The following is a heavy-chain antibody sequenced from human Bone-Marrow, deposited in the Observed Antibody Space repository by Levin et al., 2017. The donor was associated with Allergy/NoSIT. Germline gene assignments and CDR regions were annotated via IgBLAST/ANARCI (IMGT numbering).Heavy chain of an antibody. D-gene: IGHD2-15*01. CDR1: GFTFSSYS. Sequence: PGGSLRLSCAASGFTFSSYSMSWVRQAPGKGLEWVSYISSSSSTIYYADSVKGRFTISRDDAKNSLYLQMNSLRAEDTAVYYCAGLVRYSITWGWGQGTLVTVSS. CDR3: AGLVRYSITWG. J-gene: IGHJ4*02. CDR2: ISSSSSTI. V-gene: IGHV3-48*01.